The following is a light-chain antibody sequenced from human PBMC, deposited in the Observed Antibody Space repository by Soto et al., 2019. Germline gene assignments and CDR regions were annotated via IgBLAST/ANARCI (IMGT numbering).Light chain of an antibody. Sequence: DIQMTQSPSSLSASVGDRVTITCRASQGIRTDLGWYQQKPGKAPRRLISAASSLQTGVPSRFSGSGSGTEFTLTISSPQPEDFATYYCLQHNSYPYTFGQGTKLEIK. V-gene: IGKV1-17*01. J-gene: IGKJ2*01. CDR1: QGIRTD. CDR2: AAS. CDR3: LQHNSYPYT.